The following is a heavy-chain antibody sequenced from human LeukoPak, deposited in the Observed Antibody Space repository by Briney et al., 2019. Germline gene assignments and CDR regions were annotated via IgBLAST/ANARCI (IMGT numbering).Heavy chain of an antibody. D-gene: IGHD3-10*01. V-gene: IGHV3-30*18. Sequence: GGSLRLSCAASGFTFSSYGMHWVRQAPGKGLEWVAVISYDGSNKYYADSVKGRFTISRDNSKNTLYLQMNSLRAEDTAVYYCAKEMELTMVRGVGLDYWGQGTLVTVSS. CDR2: ISYDGSNK. CDR3: AKEMELTMVRGVGLDY. CDR1: GFTFSSYG. J-gene: IGHJ4*02.